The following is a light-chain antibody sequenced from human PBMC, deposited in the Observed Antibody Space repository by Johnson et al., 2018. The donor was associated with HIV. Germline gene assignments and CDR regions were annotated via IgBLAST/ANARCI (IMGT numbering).Light chain of an antibody. Sequence: TQPPSVSAAPGQKVTISCSGSSSNIGNNYVSWYQQLPGTAPKLLIYDNNKRPSGIPDRFSGSKSGTSATLGITGLQTGDEADYYCGTWDSSLGSVVFGTWTKVTVL. CDR2: DNN. CDR1: SSNIGNNY. J-gene: IGLJ1*01. V-gene: IGLV1-51*01. CDR3: GTWDSSLGSVV.